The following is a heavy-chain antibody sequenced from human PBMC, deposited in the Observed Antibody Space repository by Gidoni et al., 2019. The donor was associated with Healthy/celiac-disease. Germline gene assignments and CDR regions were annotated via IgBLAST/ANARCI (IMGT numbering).Heavy chain of an antibody. Sequence: QVQLQESGPGLVKPSETLSLTCTVSGGSVSSGSYYGSWIRQPPGKGLEWIGYIYYSGSTNYNPSLKSRVTISVDTSKNQFSLKLSSVTAADTAVYYCAREMSVGYAFWSGYYTPGRGFVYWGQGTLVTVSS. V-gene: IGHV4-61*01. CDR1: GGSVSSGSYY. J-gene: IGHJ4*02. D-gene: IGHD3-3*01. CDR2: IYYSGST. CDR3: AREMSVGYAFWSGYYTPGRGFVY.